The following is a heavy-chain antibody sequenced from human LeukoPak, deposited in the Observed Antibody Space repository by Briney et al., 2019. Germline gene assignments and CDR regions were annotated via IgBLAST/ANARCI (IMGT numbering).Heavy chain of an antibody. Sequence: PGGSLRLSCAASGFRFSSYGTNWVRQAPGNGLEWVSFIQNDGTKKCYADFVKGRFTISRENSVNTLYLQMDSLRPEDTAVYYCAKDAATHGWFDPWGQGTLVTVSS. CDR2: IQNDGTKK. CDR3: AKDAATHGWFDP. J-gene: IGHJ5*02. V-gene: IGHV3-30*02. D-gene: IGHD6-25*01. CDR1: GFRFSSYG.